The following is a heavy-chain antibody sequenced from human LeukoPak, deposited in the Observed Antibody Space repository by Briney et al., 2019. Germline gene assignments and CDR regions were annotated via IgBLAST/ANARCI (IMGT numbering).Heavy chain of an antibody. D-gene: IGHD2-21*02. J-gene: IGHJ4*02. CDR1: GGSISSGSYY. V-gene: IGHV4-61*02. Sequence: SETLSLTCTVSGGSISSGSYYWSWIRQPAGKGLEWIGRIYTSGSTNYNPSLKSRVTISVDTSKNQFSLKLSSVTAADTAVYYCARVVTTTFDYWGQGTLVTVSS. CDR2: IYTSGST. CDR3: ARVVTTTFDY.